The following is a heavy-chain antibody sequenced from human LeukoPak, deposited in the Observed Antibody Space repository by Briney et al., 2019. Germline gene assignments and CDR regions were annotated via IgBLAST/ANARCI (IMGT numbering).Heavy chain of an antibody. D-gene: IGHD3-16*01. CDR3: ARTLRLGELWD. J-gene: IGHJ4*02. CDR1: GGPISNNFYH. CDR2: IYHSGST. V-gene: IGHV4-39*01. Sequence: SETLSLTCTVSGGPISNNFYHWGWIRQPPGKGLEWIGSIYHSGSTFYNPSLQSRVTVSIDTSNSQLSLSLTSVTAADTAVYYCARTLRLGELWDWGQGSLVTVSS.